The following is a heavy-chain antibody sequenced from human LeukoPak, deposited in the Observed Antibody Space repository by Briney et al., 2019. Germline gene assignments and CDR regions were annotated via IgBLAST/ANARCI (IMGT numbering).Heavy chain of an antibody. J-gene: IGHJ5*02. V-gene: IGHV1-18*01. CDR1: GYTFTSYG. CDR3: ARDLYGSGTFWFDP. CDR2: ISAYNGNT. Sequence: ASVKVSCKASGYTFTSYGISWVRQAPGQGLEWMGWISAYNGNTNYAQKLQSRVTMTTDTSTSTAYMELRSLRSDDTAVYYCARDLYGSGTFWFDPWGQGTLVTVSS. D-gene: IGHD3-10*01.